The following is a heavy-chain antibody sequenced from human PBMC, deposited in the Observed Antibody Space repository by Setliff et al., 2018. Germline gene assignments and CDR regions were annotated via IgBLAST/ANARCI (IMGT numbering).Heavy chain of an antibody. CDR1: GSAISSGHY. D-gene: IGHD4-17*01. V-gene: IGHV4-38-2*02. CDR2: FRPSGKT. Sequence: ETLSLTCAVSGSAISSGHYWGWIRQPPGKGLEWIGSFRPSGKTYYNPSLNSRVTISVDTSKKQFSLKVTSVTAADTAVYYCVRDAGDGYGVDAYAGGGFDFRGQGTMVTVSS. J-gene: IGHJ3*01. CDR3: VRDAGDGYGVDAYAGGGFDF.